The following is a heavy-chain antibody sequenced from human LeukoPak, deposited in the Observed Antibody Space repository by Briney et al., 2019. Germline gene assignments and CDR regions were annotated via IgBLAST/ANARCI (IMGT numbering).Heavy chain of an antibody. V-gene: IGHV3-53*01. J-gene: IGHJ6*04. CDR1: GFTVSSNY. Sequence: PGGSLRLSCAASGFTVSSNYMSWVRQAPGKGLEWVSVIYSGGSTYYADSVKGRFTISRDNSKNTLYLQMNSLRAEDTAVYYCARDPYDILTGWYSGMDVWGKGTTVTVSS. CDR2: IYSGGST. CDR3: ARDPYDILTGWYSGMDV. D-gene: IGHD3-9*01.